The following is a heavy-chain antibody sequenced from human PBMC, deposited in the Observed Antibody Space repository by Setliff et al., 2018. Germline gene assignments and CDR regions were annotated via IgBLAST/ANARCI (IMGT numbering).Heavy chain of an antibody. CDR3: ARGRNGSRQLVVLGWFDP. CDR2: INHSGST. CDR1: GGSFSGYY. J-gene: IGHJ5*02. V-gene: IGHV4-34*01. Sequence: SETLSLTCAVYGGSFSGYYWSWIRQPPGKGLEWIGEINHSGSTNYNPSLKSRVTISVDTSKNQFSLKLSFVTAADTAVYYCARGRNGSRQLVVLGWFDPWGQGTLVTVSS. D-gene: IGHD3-22*01.